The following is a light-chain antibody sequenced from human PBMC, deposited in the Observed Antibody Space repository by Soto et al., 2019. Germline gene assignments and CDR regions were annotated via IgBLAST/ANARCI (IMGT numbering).Light chain of an antibody. Sequence: DIQMTQSPSSLSASVGDRVTITCRASQGISNYLAWYQQRPGKVPKLLIYAASTLQSGVPSRFSGSGSGTDFTLTISSLQPEDVATYYCHKYNSAPTTFGQGPKVDIK. V-gene: IGKV1-27*01. CDR3: HKYNSAPTT. J-gene: IGKJ1*01. CDR1: QGISNY. CDR2: AAS.